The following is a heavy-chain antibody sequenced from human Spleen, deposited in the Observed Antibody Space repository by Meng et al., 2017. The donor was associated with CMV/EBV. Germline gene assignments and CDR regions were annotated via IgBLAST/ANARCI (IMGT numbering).Heavy chain of an antibody. Sequence: ASVKVSCKASGYTFTSYYIHWVRQAPGQGLEWMGIINPSGGSTSYAQKFQGGVTMTRDTSTSTVYMELSRLRSDDSAVYYCARVLKSEFLDYYHAMDVWGQGTTVTVSS. CDR2: INPSGGST. CDR3: ARVLKSEFLDYYHAMDV. D-gene: IGHD3-3*01. CDR1: GYTFTSYY. V-gene: IGHV1-46*01. J-gene: IGHJ6*02.